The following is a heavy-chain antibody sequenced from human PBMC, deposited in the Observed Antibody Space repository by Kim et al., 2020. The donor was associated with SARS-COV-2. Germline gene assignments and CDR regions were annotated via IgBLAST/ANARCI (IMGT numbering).Heavy chain of an antibody. Sequence: DYAVSVKSRITINPDTSKNQFSLQLNSVTPEDTAVYYCARAAAGIVGIGYWGQGTLVTVSS. V-gene: IGHV6-1*01. D-gene: IGHD6-13*01. CDR3: ARAAAGIVGIGY. J-gene: IGHJ4*02.